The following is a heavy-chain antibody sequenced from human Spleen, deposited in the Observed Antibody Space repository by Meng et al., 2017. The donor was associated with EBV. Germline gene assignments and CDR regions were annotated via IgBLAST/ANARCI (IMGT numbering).Heavy chain of an antibody. CDR2: LNEDGSTT. J-gene: IGHJ4*02. V-gene: IGHV3-74*01. CDR1: GFTFSSYW. CDR3: SRDLAGSNDY. D-gene: IGHD1-14*01. Sequence: VQRVESGGALFQPGGYLRLSCAAFGFTFSSYWMHWVRQVPGKGLVWVSRLNEDGSTTTYADSVKGRFTISRDNAKNTLYLQMNSLRAEDTAVYYCSRDLAGSNDYWGQGTLVTVSS.